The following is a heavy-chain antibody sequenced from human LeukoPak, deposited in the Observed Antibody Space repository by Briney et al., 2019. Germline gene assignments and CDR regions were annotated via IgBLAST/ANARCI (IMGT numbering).Heavy chain of an antibody. J-gene: IGHJ5*02. Sequence: GGTLRLSCAGSGFPFSSHGMNWVRQAPGKGLEWVSGIGGSAVNTYYADSVKGRFTISRDNSKNTLYLQMNSLRAEDTAVYYCAKDTIPINWFDPWGQGTLVTVSS. V-gene: IGHV3-23*01. CDR2: IGGSAVNT. CDR1: GFPFSSHG. D-gene: IGHD3-3*01. CDR3: AKDTIPINWFDP.